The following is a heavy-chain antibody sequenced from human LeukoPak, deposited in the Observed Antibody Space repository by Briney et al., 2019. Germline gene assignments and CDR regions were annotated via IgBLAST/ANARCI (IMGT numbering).Heavy chain of an antibody. J-gene: IGHJ4*02. D-gene: IGHD2-2*01. V-gene: IGHV4-59*01. CDR3: ARGKSVVPAKYYFDY. CDR2: IYYSGST. Sequence: SETLSLTCTLSGGSISSYYWRWLRQPPGKGLEWLGYIYYSGSTNYNPSLKSRVTISVDTSKNQFSLKLSSVTAADTAVYYCARGKSVVPAKYYFDYWGQGTLVTVSS. CDR1: GGSISSYY.